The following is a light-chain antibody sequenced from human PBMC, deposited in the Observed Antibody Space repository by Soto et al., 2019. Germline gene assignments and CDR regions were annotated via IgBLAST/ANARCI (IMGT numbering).Light chain of an antibody. CDR1: QGIRNF. V-gene: IGKV1-27*01. CDR2: AAS. CDR3: RKYSSVPV. J-gene: IGKJ3*01. Sequence: DIQMTQSPTSLSASVGDRVTITCRASQGIRNFVAWYQQKPGQAPKLLIYAASTLQSGVPSRFSGSVSGTDFTLTINSLQPGDVATYSCRKYSSVPVFGPGTKVEIK.